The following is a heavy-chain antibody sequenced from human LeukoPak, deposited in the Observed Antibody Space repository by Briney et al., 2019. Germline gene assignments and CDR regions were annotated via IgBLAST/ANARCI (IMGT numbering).Heavy chain of an antibody. CDR1: GYTFTGYY. V-gene: IGHV1-2*02. Sequence: GASVKVSCKASGYTFTGYYMHWVRQAPGQGLEWMGWINPNSGGTNYAQKIQGRVTMTRDTSISTAYMELSRLRSDDTAVYYCARGSCSSTSCYLNLDYWGQGTLVTVSS. J-gene: IGHJ4*02. CDR3: ARGSCSSTSCYLNLDY. CDR2: INPNSGGT. D-gene: IGHD2-2*01.